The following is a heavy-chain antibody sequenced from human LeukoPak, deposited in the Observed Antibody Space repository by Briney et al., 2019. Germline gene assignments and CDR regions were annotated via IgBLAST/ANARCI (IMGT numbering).Heavy chain of an antibody. D-gene: IGHD3-22*01. V-gene: IGHV3-21*01. CDR3: ARDFNYDSSGYNL. J-gene: IGHJ4*02. CDR1: GFTFSSYS. Sequence: GGSLRLSCAASGFTFSSYSMNWVRQAPGKGLEWVSSISSSSYIYYADSVKGRFTISRDNAKNSLYLQMNSLRAEDTAVYYCARDFNYDSSGYNLWGQGTLVTVSS. CDR2: ISSSSYI.